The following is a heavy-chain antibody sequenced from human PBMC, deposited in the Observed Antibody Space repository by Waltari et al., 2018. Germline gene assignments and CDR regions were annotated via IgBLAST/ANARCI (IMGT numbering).Heavy chain of an antibody. J-gene: IGHJ5*02. CDR1: GGSISSHY. Sequence: QVQLQESGPGLVKPSETLSLTCTVSGGSISSHYWSWIRQPPGKGLEWIGYIYYSGSTNYNPSLKSRVTISVDTSKNPFSLKLSSVTAADTAVYYCARDSGSNWFDPWGQGTLVTVSS. D-gene: IGHD3-10*01. CDR3: ARDSGSNWFDP. V-gene: IGHV4-59*11. CDR2: IYYSGST.